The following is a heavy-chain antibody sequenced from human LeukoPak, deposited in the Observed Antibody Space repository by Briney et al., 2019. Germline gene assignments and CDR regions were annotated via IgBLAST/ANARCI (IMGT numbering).Heavy chain of an antibody. Sequence: PGAPLQISCKASGSIFNSYWICWVRQVAGKGVEWRGIIYPGDSHLRSSPSFQRQVTISPDKSINTAYLQWSSLKASDTAMYYCAGPGSGSYVPYYWGQGNLVTVSS. D-gene: IGHD1-26*01. CDR1: GSIFNSYW. J-gene: IGHJ4*02. CDR3: AGPGSGSYVPYY. CDR2: IYPGDSHL. V-gene: IGHV5-51*01.